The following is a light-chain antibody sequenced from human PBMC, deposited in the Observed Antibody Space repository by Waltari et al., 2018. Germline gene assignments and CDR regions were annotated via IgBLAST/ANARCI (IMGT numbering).Light chain of an antibody. CDR2: DNT. V-gene: IGLV1-40*01. Sequence: QSVLTQPPSVSGAPGQRVTISCTGSSSNIGAGYDVHWYQKLPGTAPKLLIYDNTNRPSGGPDRFSGSKSGTSASLAITVLQAEDEADYYCQSYDSSLSGFYVFGTGTRVTVL. J-gene: IGLJ1*01. CDR3: QSYDSSLSGFYV. CDR1: SSNIGAGYD.